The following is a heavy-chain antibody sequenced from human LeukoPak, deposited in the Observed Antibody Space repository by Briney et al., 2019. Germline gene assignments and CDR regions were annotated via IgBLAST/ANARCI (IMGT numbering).Heavy chain of an antibody. CDR3: AKTPYINTWYSV. CDR1: GFTFSSYA. D-gene: IGHD6-13*01. V-gene: IGHV3-7*03. Sequence: GASLRLSCAASGFTFSSYAMSWVRQAPGKGLEWVANINHDGTEQYYVDSVKGRFAISRDNTKNLLFLQMNGLRADDTAVYYCAKTPYINTWYSVWGQGTLVTVSS. J-gene: IGHJ4*02. CDR2: INHDGTEQ.